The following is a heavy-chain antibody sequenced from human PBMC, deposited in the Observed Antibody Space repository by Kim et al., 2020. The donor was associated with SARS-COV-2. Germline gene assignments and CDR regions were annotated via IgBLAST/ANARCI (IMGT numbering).Heavy chain of an antibody. Sequence: SQTLSLTCAVYGGSFSGYYWSWIRQPPGKGLEWIGEINHSGSTNYNPSLKSRVTISVDTSKNQFSLKLSSVTAADTAVYYCARNKWELPFYWGQGTLVTVSS. CDR1: GGSFSGYY. D-gene: IGHD1-26*01. J-gene: IGHJ4*02. CDR2: INHSGST. V-gene: IGHV4-34*01. CDR3: ARNKWELPFY.